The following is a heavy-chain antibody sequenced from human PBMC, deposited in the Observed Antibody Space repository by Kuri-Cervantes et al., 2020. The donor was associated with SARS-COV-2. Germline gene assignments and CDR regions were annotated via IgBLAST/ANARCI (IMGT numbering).Heavy chain of an antibody. J-gene: IGHJ3*02. CDR1: GYTFTSYG. Sequence: ASVKVSCKASGYTFTSYGISWVRQAPGQGLEWMGWINTNTGNPTYAQGFTGRFVFSLDTSVSTAYLQISSLKAEDTAVYYCARDLYGDYVGAFDIWGQGTMVTVSS. CDR2: INTNTGNP. D-gene: IGHD4-17*01. V-gene: IGHV7-4-1*02. CDR3: ARDLYGDYVGAFDI.